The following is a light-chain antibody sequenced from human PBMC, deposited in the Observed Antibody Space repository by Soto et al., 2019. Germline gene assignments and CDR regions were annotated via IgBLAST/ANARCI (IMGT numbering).Light chain of an antibody. CDR2: GAS. CDR3: QQYGSSPLT. CDR1: QSVSSSN. J-gene: IGKJ4*01. Sequence: EIVLTQSPGTLSLSPGERATLSCRASQSVSSSNLAWYQQKPVQPPRLLIYGASSRATGIPDRFSGSASGTDFSLSISRLEPEDFAVYFCQQYGSSPLTFGGGTKVEIK. V-gene: IGKV3-20*01.